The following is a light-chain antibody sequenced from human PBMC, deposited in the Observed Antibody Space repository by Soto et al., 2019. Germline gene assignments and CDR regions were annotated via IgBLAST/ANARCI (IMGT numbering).Light chain of an antibody. CDR3: SSYTTSYFYV. CDR2: GVK. Sequence: QSVLTQPASVSGSPGQSITISCTGSGRDIGAYNYVSWYQQHPGKAPKLIIYGVKNRPSGVSNRFSASKSAFTASLTISGLQAEDEADYYRSSYTTSYFYVFGNLTKVT. CDR1: GRDIGAYNY. J-gene: IGLJ1*01. V-gene: IGLV2-14*01.